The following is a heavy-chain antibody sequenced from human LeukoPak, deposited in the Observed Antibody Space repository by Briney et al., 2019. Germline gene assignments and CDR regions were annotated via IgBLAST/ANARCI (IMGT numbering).Heavy chain of an antibody. Sequence: GGSLRLSCAASGFTFSDYYMSWIRQAPGKGLEWVSYINSSGSTIYYAHSVKGRFTISRDNAKNSLYLQMNSLRAEDTAVYYCARGGLTYYYGVDAFDIWGQGTMVTVSS. CDR1: GFTFSDYY. D-gene: IGHD3-10*01. J-gene: IGHJ3*02. CDR2: INSSGSTI. V-gene: IGHV3-11*01. CDR3: ARGGLTYYYGVDAFDI.